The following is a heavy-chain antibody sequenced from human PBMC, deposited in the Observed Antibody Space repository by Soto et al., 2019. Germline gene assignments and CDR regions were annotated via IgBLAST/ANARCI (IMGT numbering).Heavy chain of an antibody. D-gene: IGHD5-12*01. CDR3: ARDRGSGYDSYDAFDI. CDR2: IIPIFGTA. V-gene: IGHV1-69*13. CDR1: GGTFSSYA. Sequence: SVKVSCKASGGTFSSYAISWVRQAPGQGLEWMGGIIPIFGTANYAQKFQGRVTITADESTSTAYMELSSLRSEDTAVYYCARDRGSGYDSYDAFDIWGKGTMVTVSS. J-gene: IGHJ3*02.